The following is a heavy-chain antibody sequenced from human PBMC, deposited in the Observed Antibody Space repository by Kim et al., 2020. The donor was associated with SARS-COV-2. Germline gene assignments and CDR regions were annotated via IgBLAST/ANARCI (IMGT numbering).Heavy chain of an antibody. D-gene: IGHD6-13*01. Sequence: TNYNPSLKSRVTISVDTSKNQFSLKLSSVTAADTSVYYCARGRWQQLPTDWGQGTLVTVSS. V-gene: IGHV4-59*09. CDR3: ARGRWQQLPTD. CDR2: T. J-gene: IGHJ4*02.